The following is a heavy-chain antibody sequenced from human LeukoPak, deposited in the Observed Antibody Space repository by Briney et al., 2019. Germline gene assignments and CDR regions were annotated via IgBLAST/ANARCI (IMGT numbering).Heavy chain of an antibody. D-gene: IGHD3-10*01. CDR1: GGSVNSGTYY. J-gene: IGHJ4*02. CDR2: IYYSGSA. CDR3: ARDARPVLLWFGELGGAFFDY. V-gene: IGHV4-39*07. Sequence: KPSETLSLTCTVSGGSVNSGTYYWSWIRQPPGKGLEWIGNIYYSGSAYYNPSLKSRVTMSVDASKNQFSLKLSSVTAADTAVYYCARDARPVLLWFGELGGAFFDYWGQGTLVTVSS.